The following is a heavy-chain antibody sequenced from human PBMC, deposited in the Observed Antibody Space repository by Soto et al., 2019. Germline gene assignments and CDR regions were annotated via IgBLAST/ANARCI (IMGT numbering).Heavy chain of an antibody. CDR3: ARALYYFDS. J-gene: IGHJ4*02. Sequence: WSWIRQPPGKGLEWIGYIYHSGTTYYHPSLRSRVAISVDTSKSQFSLKLSSVTAADTAIYYCARALYYFDSWGQGTLVTVSS. CDR2: IYHSGTT. V-gene: IGHV4-30-2*01.